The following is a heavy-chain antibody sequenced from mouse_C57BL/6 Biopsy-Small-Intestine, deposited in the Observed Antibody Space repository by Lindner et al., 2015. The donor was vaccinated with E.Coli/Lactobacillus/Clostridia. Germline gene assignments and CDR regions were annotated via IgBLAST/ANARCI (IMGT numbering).Heavy chain of an antibody. CDR3: ARTVNFAYFDY. D-gene: IGHD1-1*01. Sequence: VQLQESGAELAKPGASVKLSCKASGYTFTTYCMHWVKQRPGQGLEWIGYIYPSNGDSKYNQKFKDKATLTADKSSSTAYMQLSSLTYEDSAVYYCARTVNFAYFDYWGQGTALTVSS. CDR2: IYPSNGDS. V-gene: IGHV1-7*01. CDR1: GYTFTTYC. J-gene: IGHJ2*01.